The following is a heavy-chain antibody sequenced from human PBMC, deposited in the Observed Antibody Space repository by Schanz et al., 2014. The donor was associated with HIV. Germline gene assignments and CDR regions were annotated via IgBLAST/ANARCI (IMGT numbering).Heavy chain of an antibody. V-gene: IGHV4-30-4*01. CDR2: IFYSGST. CDR1: GGSISNGDYY. D-gene: IGHD3-22*01. J-gene: IGHJ4*02. CDR3: ARTNYYDTSILDS. Sequence: QVHLQESGPGLVKPSQTLSLSCTVSGGSISNGDYYWSWIRQPPGKGLEWIGYIFYSGSTNYKSSTKIQVTISVAPTKAQFPLRRRSVTAADTAVYYCARTNYYDTSILDSWGQGTLVTVSS.